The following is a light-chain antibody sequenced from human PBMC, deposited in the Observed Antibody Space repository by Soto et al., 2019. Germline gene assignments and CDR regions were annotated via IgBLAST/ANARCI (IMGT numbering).Light chain of an antibody. CDR3: QQSYSTPRT. J-gene: IGKJ2*02. V-gene: IGKV1-39*01. CDR2: AAS. Sequence: DIQMTQSPSSLSASVGDRVTITCRASQSISSYLNWYQQKPGKAPKLLIYAASSLQSGVPSRFSGSESGTDFTLTISSLQPEDFATYYCQQSYSTPRTFGQETKLDIK. CDR1: QSISSY.